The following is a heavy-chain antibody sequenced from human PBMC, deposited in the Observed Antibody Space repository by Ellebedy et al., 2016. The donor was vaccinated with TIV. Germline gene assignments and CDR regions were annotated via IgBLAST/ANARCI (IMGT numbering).Heavy chain of an antibody. CDR1: GFTFSSYW. V-gene: IGHV3-7*01. J-gene: IGHJ6*03. Sequence: GESLKISCAASGFTFSSYWMSWVRQAPGKGLEWVANIKQDGSEKYYVDSVKGRFTISRDNAKNSLYLQMNSLRAEDTAVYYCAREATGYCSSTSCSNYYYYYMDVWGKGTTVTVSS. CDR2: IKQDGSEK. D-gene: IGHD2-2*01. CDR3: AREATGYCSSTSCSNYYYYYMDV.